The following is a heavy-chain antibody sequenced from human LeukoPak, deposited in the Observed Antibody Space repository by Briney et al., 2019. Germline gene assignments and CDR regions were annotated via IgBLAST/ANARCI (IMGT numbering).Heavy chain of an antibody. Sequence: ASVKVSCKASGYTCTSYGISWVRQAPGQGLEWMGWISAYNGNTNYAQKLQGRVTMTTDTSTSTAYMELRSLRSDDTAVYYCARDGYSYGSDAFDIWGQGTMVTVSS. CDR3: ARDGYSYGSDAFDI. CDR2: ISAYNGNT. CDR1: GYTCTSYG. D-gene: IGHD5-18*01. J-gene: IGHJ3*02. V-gene: IGHV1-18*01.